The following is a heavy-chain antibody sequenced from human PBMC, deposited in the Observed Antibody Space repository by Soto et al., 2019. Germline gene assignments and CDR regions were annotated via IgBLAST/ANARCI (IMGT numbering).Heavy chain of an antibody. CDR3: VGYYDSSGYTPRTFDI. CDR2: IYYSGST. D-gene: IGHD3-22*01. V-gene: IGHV4-31*03. CDR1: GGSISSGGYY. J-gene: IGHJ3*02. Sequence: PSETLSLTCTVSGGSISSGGYYWSWIRQHPGKGLEWIGYIYYSGSTYYNPSLKSRVTISVDTSKNQFSLKLSSVTAADTAVYYCVGYYDSSGYTPRTFDIWGQGTMVTVSS.